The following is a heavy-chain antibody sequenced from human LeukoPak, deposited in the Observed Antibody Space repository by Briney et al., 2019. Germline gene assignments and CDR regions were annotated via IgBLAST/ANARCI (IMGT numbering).Heavy chain of an antibody. CDR1: VDSFRGYY. J-gene: IGHJ4*02. D-gene: IGHD6-19*01. V-gene: IGHV4-59*01. Sequence: SETLYLTYDVSVDSFRGYYWSWIRQAPGKGLEWIGYIYYSGNTNYNPSLESRVTISIDTSKNQFSLSLISVTAADTGVYYCARLRSGFSGLDYWGQGILVTVSS. CDR2: IYYSGNT. CDR3: ARLRSGFSGLDY.